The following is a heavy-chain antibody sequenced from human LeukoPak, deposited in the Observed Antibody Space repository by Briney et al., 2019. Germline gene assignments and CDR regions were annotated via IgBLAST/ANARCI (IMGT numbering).Heavy chain of an antibody. CDR1: GFTFSDYY. CDR2: ISSSSSTI. J-gene: IGHJ4*02. D-gene: IGHD2-2*01. Sequence: GGSLRLSCAASGFTFSDYYMSWIRQAPGKGLEWVSYISSSSSTIYYADSVKGRFTISRDNAKNSLYLQMNSLRAEDTAVYYCARDGGYCSSTSCQSFDYWGQGTLVTVSS. V-gene: IGHV3-11*04. CDR3: ARDGGYCSSTSCQSFDY.